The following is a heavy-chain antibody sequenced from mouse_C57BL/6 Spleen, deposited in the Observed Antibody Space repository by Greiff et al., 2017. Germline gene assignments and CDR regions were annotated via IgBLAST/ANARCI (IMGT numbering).Heavy chain of an antibody. CDR1: GYTFTSYW. CDR2: IHPNSGST. J-gene: IGHJ2*01. CDR3: ARTLGY. V-gene: IGHV1-64*01. Sequence: QVHVKQPGAELVKPGASVTLSCKASGYTFTSYWMHWVKQRPGQGLEWIGVIHPNSGSTNYNEKFKNKATLTVDKSSSTAYMELSILTSEDSAVYYCARTLGYWGQGTTLTVSS.